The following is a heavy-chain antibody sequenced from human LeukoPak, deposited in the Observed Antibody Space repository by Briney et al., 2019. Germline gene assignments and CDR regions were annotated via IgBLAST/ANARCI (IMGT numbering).Heavy chain of an antibody. D-gene: IGHD3-22*01. CDR1: GFTFSRSW. J-gene: IGHJ4*02. Sequence: GSLRLSCADSGFTFSRSWMTWVRQAPGKGLEWVANIKEDGSAQNYVDSVKGRFTISRDNAKNTLYLEMKSLRAEDTAVYYCARDAGYDRFDYWGQGTLVTVSS. CDR3: ARDAGYDRFDY. V-gene: IGHV3-7*05. CDR2: IKEDGSAQ.